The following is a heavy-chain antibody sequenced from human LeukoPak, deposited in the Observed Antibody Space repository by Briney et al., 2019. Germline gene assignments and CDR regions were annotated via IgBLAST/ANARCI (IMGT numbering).Heavy chain of an antibody. CDR3: ARDHHDSSGYYPDYYYYYGMDV. V-gene: IGHV3-48*04. CDR2: ISSSGSTI. D-gene: IGHD3-22*01. Sequence: GGSLRLSCAASGFTFSSYWMSWVRQAPGKGLEWVSYISSSGSTIYYADSVKGRFTISRDNAKNSLYLQMNSLRAEDTAVYYCARDHHDSSGYYPDYYYYYGMDVWGQGTTVTVSS. CDR1: GFTFSSYW. J-gene: IGHJ6*02.